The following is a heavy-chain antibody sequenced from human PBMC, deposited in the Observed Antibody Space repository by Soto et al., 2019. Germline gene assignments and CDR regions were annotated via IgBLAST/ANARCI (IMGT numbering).Heavy chain of an antibody. Sequence: QVQLVQSGTEVKEPGASVKVSCKASGYTFTSLDINWMRQATGQGLEWMGWMSPNSGNTGYAQKFQGRVTMTWDTSISTAYMELTGLTSDDTAVYYCATGIKAGVDYWGQGTLVTVSS. J-gene: IGHJ4*02. CDR3: ATGIKAGVDY. CDR2: MSPNSGNT. CDR1: GYTFTSLD. V-gene: IGHV1-8*01. D-gene: IGHD6-13*01.